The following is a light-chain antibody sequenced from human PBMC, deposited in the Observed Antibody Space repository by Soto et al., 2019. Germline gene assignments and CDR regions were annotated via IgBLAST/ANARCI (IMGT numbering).Light chain of an antibody. CDR2: AVS. CDR3: ASYLNTSPLEV. CDR1: SSDIGSYDH. J-gene: IGLJ1*01. Sequence: QSVLTQPASVSGSPGQSITISCSGTSSDIGSYDHVAWYQQFPGKSPKLIIYAVSDRPSGVSSRFSGSKSGNTASLTISGLQAADEADYYCASYLNTSPLEVFGTGTKVTVL. V-gene: IGLV2-14*03.